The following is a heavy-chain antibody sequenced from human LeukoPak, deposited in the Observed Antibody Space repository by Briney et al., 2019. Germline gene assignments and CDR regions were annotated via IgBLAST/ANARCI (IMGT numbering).Heavy chain of an antibody. CDR3: AKLTHPTVTRRGYFGY. V-gene: IGHV3-23*01. CDR1: GFTFSSYA. D-gene: IGHD4-17*01. CDR2: ISGSGGST. Sequence: PGGSLRLSCAASGFTFSSYAMSWVRQAPGKGLEWVSAISGSGGSTYYADSVKGRFTISRDNSKNTLYLQMNSLRAEDTAVYYCAKLTHPTVTRRGYFGYWGQGTLVTVSS. J-gene: IGHJ4*02.